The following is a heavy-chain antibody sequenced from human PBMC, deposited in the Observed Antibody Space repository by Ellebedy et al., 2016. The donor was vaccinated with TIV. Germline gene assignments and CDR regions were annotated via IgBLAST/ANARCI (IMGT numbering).Heavy chain of an antibody. CDR3: ARHVGRFGDKGFFDY. CDR1: GGFINISTYY. V-gene: IGHV4-39*01. D-gene: IGHD3-10*01. J-gene: IGHJ4*02. Sequence: MPSETLSLTCTVSGGFINISTYYWAWIRQPPGRGLEWIGSIYHSGTTYQNASFQSRLSKSVDPSTNQFSLKLDSVTAADTAIYYCARHVGRFGDKGFFDYWGQGMLVTVSS. CDR2: IYHSGTT.